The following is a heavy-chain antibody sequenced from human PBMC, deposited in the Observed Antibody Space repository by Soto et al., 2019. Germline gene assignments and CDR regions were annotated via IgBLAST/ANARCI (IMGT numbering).Heavy chain of an antibody. CDR1: GDTLSSYA. D-gene: IGHD7-27*01. J-gene: IGHJ6*02. CDR2: TTPIIGTV. V-gene: IGHV1-69*01. CDR3: ARGLTPTYDYNYGMDV. Sequence: QVQLVQSGAEVKRPGSSVKVSCKASGDTLSSYAINWVRQVPGQGLEWMGGTTPIIGTVDYGQKFQGRVTISVDEPTATSYMELSSLRSEDTAVYYCARGLTPTYDYNYGMDVWGQGTTVTVSS.